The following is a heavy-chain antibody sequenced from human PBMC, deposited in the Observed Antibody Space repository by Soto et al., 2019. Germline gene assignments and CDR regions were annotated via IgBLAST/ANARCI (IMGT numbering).Heavy chain of an antibody. Sequence: SETLSLTCAVAGGYIISGCYSWSWIRQHPQKGLEWIGHIYYSGSTYYNPSLKSRVTVSVDTSKNQFSLKLSSVTAADTAVYYCAREYYYDSSGFDYWGQGTLVAVSS. CDR1: GGYIISGCYS. V-gene: IGHV4-31*11. CDR3: AREYYYDSSGFDY. J-gene: IGHJ4*02. CDR2: IYYSGST. D-gene: IGHD3-22*01.